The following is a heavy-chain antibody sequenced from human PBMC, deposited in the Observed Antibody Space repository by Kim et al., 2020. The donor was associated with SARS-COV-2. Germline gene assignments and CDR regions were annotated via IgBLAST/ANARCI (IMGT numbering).Heavy chain of an antibody. V-gene: IGHV3-9*01. CDR2: ISWNSGSI. CDR1: GFTFDDYA. Sequence: SLRLSCAASGFTFDDYAMHWVRQAPGKGLEWVSGISWNSGSIGYADSVKGRFTISRDNAKNSLYLQMNSLRAEDTALYYCAKDRRIAAAGPYPPPWYF. CDR3: AKDRRIAAAGPYPPPWYF. J-gene: IGHJ2*01. D-gene: IGHD6-13*01.